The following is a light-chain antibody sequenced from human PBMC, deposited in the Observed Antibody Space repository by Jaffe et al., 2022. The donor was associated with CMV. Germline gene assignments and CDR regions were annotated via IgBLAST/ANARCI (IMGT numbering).Light chain of an antibody. CDR3: QQYSTYPWT. CDR2: EAS. J-gene: IGKJ1*01. CDR1: QTVRTW. V-gene: IGKV1-5*03. Sequence: DIQMTQSPSTLSASVGDTVTVTCRASQTVRTWLAWYQQKPGKAPKVLIYEASNLETGVPSRFSGSGSGTEFTLTIASLQTDDFATYYCQQYSTYPWTFGQGTKVEI.